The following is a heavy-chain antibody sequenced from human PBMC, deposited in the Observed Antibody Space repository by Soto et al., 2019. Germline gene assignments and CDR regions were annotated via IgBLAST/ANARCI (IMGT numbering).Heavy chain of an antibody. CDR1: GGTFSSYT. V-gene: IGHV1-69*01. J-gene: IGHJ4*02. Sequence: QGLLVQSGAEVKAPGSSVKVSCKAAGGTFSSYTVSWVRQAPGQGLDYLGGIMPIFNTATYAENFQGRVTITADLSTSTVYLEVHSLRSDDTALYYCMRGVTANYMGGDAFEFWGLGTQVTVS. CDR3: MRGVTANYMGGDAFEF. D-gene: IGHD3-16*01. CDR2: IMPIFNTA.